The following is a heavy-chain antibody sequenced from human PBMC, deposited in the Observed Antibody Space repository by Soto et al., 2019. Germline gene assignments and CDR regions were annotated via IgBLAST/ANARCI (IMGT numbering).Heavy chain of an antibody. V-gene: IGHV1-69*04. CDR1: GVSFSSYS. J-gene: IGHJ6*02. CDR3: ARAMIAAAGTPRGLKYGMDV. CDR2: IIPILPVA. Sequence: ASVKVSCKASGVSFSSYSMSCVRQAPGQGLEWMGRIIPILPVANHAQKFQGRVTITADKSTTTVYMELSSLRFEDSAIYYCARAMIAAAGTPRGLKYGMDVWGQGTTVTVSS. D-gene: IGHD6-13*01.